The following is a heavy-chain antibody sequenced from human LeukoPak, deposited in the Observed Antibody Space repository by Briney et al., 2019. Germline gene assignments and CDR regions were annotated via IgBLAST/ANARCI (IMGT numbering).Heavy chain of an antibody. D-gene: IGHD6-19*01. Sequence: PETLSLTRSVPGYSFTSGHYWGWIRQPPGKGREWIANINHTGSAHYIPSLKSRVTISVDTSKNHFSLKLSSVTAADTAVYYCARNVERQWLSIYYFDYWGQGTRVTVSS. J-gene: IGHJ4*02. CDR3: ARNVERQWLSIYYFDY. V-gene: IGHV4-38-2*01. CDR1: GYSFTSGHY. CDR2: INHTGSA.